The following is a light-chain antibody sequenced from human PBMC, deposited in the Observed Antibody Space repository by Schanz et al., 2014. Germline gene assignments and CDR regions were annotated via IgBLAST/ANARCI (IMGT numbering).Light chain of an antibody. Sequence: QSVLAQPPSASGTPGQRVSMSCSGSDSNLGRNTVNWYRQLPGTAPKLLIYGNNQRPSGVPDRFSGSKSGTSASLAISGLQSEDEAHYYCAAWDGSLNGVIFGGGTKLTVL. V-gene: IGLV1-44*01. CDR2: GNN. CDR3: AAWDGSLNGVI. CDR1: DSNLGRNT. J-gene: IGLJ2*01.